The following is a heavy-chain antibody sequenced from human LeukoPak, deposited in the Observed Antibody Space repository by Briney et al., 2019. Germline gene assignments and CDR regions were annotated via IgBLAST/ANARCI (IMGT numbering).Heavy chain of an antibody. CDR3: VKADSGYDLLFDY. CDR1: GYTFTGYY. V-gene: IGHV1-2*02. CDR2: INPNTGGI. J-gene: IGHJ4*02. Sequence: VASMKVSCKSSGYTFTGYYMHWVRQAPGQGLEWMGWINPNTGGINYAQKFQGRVTMTRDTSISAAYMELSRLRSDDTAVYYCVKADSGYDLLFDYWGQGTLVTVSS. D-gene: IGHD5-12*01.